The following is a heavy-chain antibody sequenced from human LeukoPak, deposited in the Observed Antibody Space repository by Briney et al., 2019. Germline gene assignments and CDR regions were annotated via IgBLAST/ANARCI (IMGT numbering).Heavy chain of an antibody. V-gene: IGHV1-8*01. CDR3: ARDFSERYYGSGSYFPDAFDI. Sequence: GASVKVSCKASGYTFTSYDINWVRQATGQGLEWMGWMNPNSGNTGYAQKFQGRVTITTDESTSTAYMELSSLRSEDTAVYYCARDFSERYYGSGSYFPDAFDIWGQGTMVTVSS. CDR2: MNPNSGNT. D-gene: IGHD3-10*01. CDR1: GYTFTSYD. J-gene: IGHJ3*02.